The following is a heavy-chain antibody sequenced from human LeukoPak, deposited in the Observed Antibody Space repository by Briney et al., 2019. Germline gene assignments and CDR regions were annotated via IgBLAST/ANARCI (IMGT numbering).Heavy chain of an antibody. J-gene: IGHJ4*02. CDR1: GFTVSSNY. CDR3: AREGAYYGSGSYLDY. Sequence: PGGSLRLSCAASGFTVSSNYMSWVRQAPGKGLEWVSVIYSGGSTYYADSVKGRFTISRDNSKNTLYLQMNSLRAEDTAVYYCAREGAYYGSGSYLDYWGQGTLVTVSS. V-gene: IGHV3-53*01. D-gene: IGHD3-10*01. CDR2: IYSGGST.